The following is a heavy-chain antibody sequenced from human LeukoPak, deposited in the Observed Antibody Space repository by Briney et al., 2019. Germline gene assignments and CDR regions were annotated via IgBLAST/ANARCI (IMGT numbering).Heavy chain of an antibody. CDR2: IGGDGGST. Sequence: GGSLRLSCAASGFTFDDYAMHWVRQAPGKGLEWVSLIGGDGGSTYYADSVKGRFTISRDNSKNSLFLQMKSLRTDDTASYYCVKEPHYYDRSGYFWGQGTLVTVSS. CDR1: GFTFDDYA. CDR3: VKEPHYYDRSGYF. V-gene: IGHV3-43*02. D-gene: IGHD3-22*01. J-gene: IGHJ4*02.